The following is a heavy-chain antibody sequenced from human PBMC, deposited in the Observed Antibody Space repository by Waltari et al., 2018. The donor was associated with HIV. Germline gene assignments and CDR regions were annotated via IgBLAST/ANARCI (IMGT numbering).Heavy chain of an antibody. CDR3: ARARPLRSRGWFDP. CDR1: GGSISSGSYY. Sequence: QVQLQESGPGLVKPSQTLSLTCTVSGGSISSGSYYWSWIRQPAGKGLEWIGRIYTSGSTNYTPSLKSRVTISVATSKNQFSLKLSSVTAADTAVYYCARARPLRSRGWFDPWGQGTLVTVSS. D-gene: IGHD5-12*01. J-gene: IGHJ5*02. CDR2: IYTSGST. V-gene: IGHV4-61*02.